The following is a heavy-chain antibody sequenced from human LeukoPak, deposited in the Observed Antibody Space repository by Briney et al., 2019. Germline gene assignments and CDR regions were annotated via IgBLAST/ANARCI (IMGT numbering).Heavy chain of an antibody. CDR1: GGSFSGYY. Sequence: SETLSLTCAVYGGSFSGYYWSWIRQPPGKGLEWIGEINHSGSTNYNPSLKSRVTISVDTSKNQFSLKLSSVTAADTAVYYCARLVGTAMAPSFDYWGQGTLVTVSS. CDR2: INHSGST. J-gene: IGHJ4*02. V-gene: IGHV4-34*01. D-gene: IGHD5-18*01. CDR3: ARLVGTAMAPSFDY.